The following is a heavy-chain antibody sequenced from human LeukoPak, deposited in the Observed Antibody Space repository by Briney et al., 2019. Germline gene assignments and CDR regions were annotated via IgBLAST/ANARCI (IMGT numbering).Heavy chain of an antibody. V-gene: IGHV5-51*01. CDR1: GYSFTSYW. J-gene: IGHJ5*02. Sequence: GESLKISCKGSGYSFTSYWIGWVRQMPGKGLEWMGIIYPGDSDTRYSPSFQGQVTISADKSISTAYLQWSSLKASDTAMYCCARQSSSSWVRERNWFDPWGQGTLVTVSS. CDR3: ARQSSSSWVRERNWFDP. CDR2: IYPGDSDT. D-gene: IGHD6-13*01.